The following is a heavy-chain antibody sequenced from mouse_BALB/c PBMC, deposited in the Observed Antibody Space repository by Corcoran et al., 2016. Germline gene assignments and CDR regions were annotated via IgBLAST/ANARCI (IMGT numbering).Heavy chain of an antibody. CDR1: GDTFTEYT. J-gene: IGHJ3*01. D-gene: IGHD2-1*01. CDR2: INPNHGGT. CDR3: ARFCYGSHFAY. Sequence: DVQLQESGPELVKPWASVKVACEISGDTFTEYTMHWVKQSHGKSLERNGGINPNHGGTAYNQKFKGKATLTVDKSSSTAYMEHRSLTSEDSSVYYCARFCYGSHFAYWGQGTLVAVSA. V-gene: IGHV1-18*01.